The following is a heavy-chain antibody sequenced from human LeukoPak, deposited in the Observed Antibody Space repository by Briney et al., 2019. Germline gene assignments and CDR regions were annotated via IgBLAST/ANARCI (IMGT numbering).Heavy chain of an antibody. J-gene: IGHJ4*02. V-gene: IGHV4-59*08. CDR2: IHYSGNT. D-gene: IGHD3-9*01. CDR1: GDSISSYY. Sequence: PSETLSLTCTVSGDSISSYYWSWIRQPPGKGLEWIGHIHYSGNTNYNPSHNRRVTMSVDTSKHQFSLKLSSVTAADTAVYYCARQTILDFWGQGTLVTVSS. CDR3: ARQTILDF.